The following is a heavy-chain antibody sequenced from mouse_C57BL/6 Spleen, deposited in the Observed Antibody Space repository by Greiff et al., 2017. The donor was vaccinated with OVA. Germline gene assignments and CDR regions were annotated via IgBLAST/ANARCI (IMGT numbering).Heavy chain of an antibody. CDR3: ARSNYYGSSYGYFDV. D-gene: IGHD1-1*01. J-gene: IGHJ1*03. Sequence: VQLQQSGAELVKPGASVKLSCKASGYTFTSYWMHWVKQRPGQGLEWIGMIHPNSGSTNYNEKFKSKATLTVDKSSSTAYMQLSSLTSEDSAVYYCARSNYYGSSYGYFDVWGTGTTVTVSS. V-gene: IGHV1-64*01. CDR2: IHPNSGST. CDR1: GYTFTSYW.